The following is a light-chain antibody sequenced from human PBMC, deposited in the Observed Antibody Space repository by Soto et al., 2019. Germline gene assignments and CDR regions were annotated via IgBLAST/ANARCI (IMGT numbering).Light chain of an antibody. CDR3: HQYGTLIT. CDR2: GAS. Sequence: EIVLTQSPGTQSLSPGERATLSCRASQSVANSYLAWYQQKPGQAPRLLIYGASSSATGIPDRFSRSGSGTDFTLTISRLESEGFAVYYCHQYGTLITFGHGTRLEIK. J-gene: IGKJ5*01. CDR1: QSVANSY. V-gene: IGKV3-20*01.